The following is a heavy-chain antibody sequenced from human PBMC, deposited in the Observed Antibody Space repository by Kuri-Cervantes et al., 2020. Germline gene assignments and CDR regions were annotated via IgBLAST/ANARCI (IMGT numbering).Heavy chain of an antibody. Sequence: GGSLRLSCAASGFTFDDYAMHWVRQAPGKGLEWVSLISWDGGSTYYADSVKGRFTISRDNAKNSLYLQMNSLTAEDTAVYYCARDWSEQLWPTFDYWGQGTLVTVSS. CDR2: ISWDGGST. J-gene: IGHJ4*02. D-gene: IGHD5-18*01. CDR3: ARDWSEQLWPTFDY. V-gene: IGHV3-43D*04. CDR1: GFTFDDYA.